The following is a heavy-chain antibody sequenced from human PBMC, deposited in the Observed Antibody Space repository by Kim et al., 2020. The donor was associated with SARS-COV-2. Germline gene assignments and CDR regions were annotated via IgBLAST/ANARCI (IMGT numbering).Heavy chain of an antibody. V-gene: IGHV3-33*06. J-gene: IGHJ4*02. D-gene: IGHD5-12*01. Sequence: SVRGRFTISRDNSKNTLYLQMNSLRAEDTAVYYCAKKLGYSGYDPDFDYWGQGTLVTVSS. CDR3: AKKLGYSGYDPDFDY.